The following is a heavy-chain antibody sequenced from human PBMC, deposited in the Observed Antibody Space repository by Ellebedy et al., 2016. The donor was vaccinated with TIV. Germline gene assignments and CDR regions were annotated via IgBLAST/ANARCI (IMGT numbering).Heavy chain of an antibody. V-gene: IGHV3-9*01. CDR3: AKASPYQLLYGAFDY. Sequence: GGSLRLXXAASGFTFDDYAMHWVRQAPGKGLEWVSGISWNSGSIGYADSVKGRFTISRDNAKNSLYLQMNSLRAEDTALYYCAKASPYQLLYGAFDYWGQGTLVTVSS. CDR1: GFTFDDYA. J-gene: IGHJ4*02. D-gene: IGHD2-2*02. CDR2: ISWNSGSI.